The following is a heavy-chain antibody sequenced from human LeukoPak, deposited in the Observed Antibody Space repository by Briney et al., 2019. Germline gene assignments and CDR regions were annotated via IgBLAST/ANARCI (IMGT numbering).Heavy chain of an antibody. J-gene: IGHJ5*02. D-gene: IGHD5-18*01. CDR3: ARANTAMSA. V-gene: IGHV4-59*01. CDR1: GGSISSYY. Sequence: SETLSLTCTVPGGSISSYYWSSIRQPPGKGLELIGNIYYSGRTNYNPSLKSRVTISVDTSKNQFSLNLSSVTAADTAVYYCARANTAMSAWGQGILVTVSS. CDR2: IYYSGRT.